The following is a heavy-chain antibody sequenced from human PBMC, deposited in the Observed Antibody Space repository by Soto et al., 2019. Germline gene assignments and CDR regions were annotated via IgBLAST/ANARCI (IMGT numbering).Heavy chain of an antibody. CDR1: GYTLTELS. Sequence: GASVKVSCKVSGYTLTELSMHWVRQAPGKGLEWMGGFDPEDGETIYAQKFQGRVTMTEDTSTDTAYMELSSLRSEDTAVYYCAPDLIAYSNPRRYYYYMDVWGKGTTVTVSS. CDR2: FDPEDGET. CDR3: APDLIAYSNPRRYYYYMDV. V-gene: IGHV1-24*01. J-gene: IGHJ6*03. D-gene: IGHD4-4*01.